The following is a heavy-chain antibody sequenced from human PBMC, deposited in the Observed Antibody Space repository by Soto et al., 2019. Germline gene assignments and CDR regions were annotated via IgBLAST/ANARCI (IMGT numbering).Heavy chain of an antibody. V-gene: IGHV1-2*04. D-gene: IGHD3-10*01. CDR3: ARENRIWFGAASRAFDI. CDR2: INPNSGGT. J-gene: IGHJ3*02. Sequence: ASVKVSCKASGYTFTGYDMHWVRQAPGQGLEWMGWINPNSGGTNYAQKFQGWVTMTRDTSISTAYMELSRLRSDDTAVYYCARENRIWFGAASRAFDIWGQGTMVTVSS. CDR1: GYTFTGYD.